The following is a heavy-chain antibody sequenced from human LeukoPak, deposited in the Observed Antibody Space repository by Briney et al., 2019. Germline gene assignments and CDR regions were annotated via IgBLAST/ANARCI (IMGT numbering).Heavy chain of an antibody. V-gene: IGHV3-74*01. CDR1: GFTFSRYW. D-gene: IGHD2-2*01. J-gene: IGHJ4*02. CDR2: INSDGSYT. Sequence: GGSLRLSCAASGFTFSRYWMHWVRHAPGKGLVWVSRINSDGSYTSYADFVKGRFTISRDNAKNTVYLQMSSLRAEDTAVYYCARICSTTDCLISAWGQGTLVTVSS. CDR3: ARICSTTDCLISA.